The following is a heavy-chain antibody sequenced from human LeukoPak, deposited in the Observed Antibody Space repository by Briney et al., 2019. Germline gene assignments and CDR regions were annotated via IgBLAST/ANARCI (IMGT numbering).Heavy chain of an antibody. V-gene: IGHV3-23*01. Sequence: PEGSLRLSCAASGFTFSSYAMSWVRQAPGKGLEWVSAISGSGGSTYYADSVKGRFTISRDNSKNTLYLQMNSLSAEDTAVYYCAKATYSSSSASFDYWGQGTLVTVSS. J-gene: IGHJ4*02. CDR2: ISGSGGST. D-gene: IGHD6-6*01. CDR1: GFTFSSYA. CDR3: AKATYSSSSASFDY.